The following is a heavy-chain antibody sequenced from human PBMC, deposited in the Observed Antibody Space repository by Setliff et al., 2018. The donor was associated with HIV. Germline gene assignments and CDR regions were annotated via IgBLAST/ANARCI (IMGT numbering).Heavy chain of an antibody. D-gene: IGHD3-16*01. Sequence: SVKVSCKASGGTFSSYAINWVRQAPGQGLEWMGGAIPMLGIANHVHKFQGRVTITADKSTSTAYMELNSLRSEDTAVYYCARSSYYDVNSPFDYWGQGTRV. CDR3: ARSSYYDVNSPFDY. CDR2: AIPMLGIA. V-gene: IGHV1-69*10. CDR1: GGTFSSYA. J-gene: IGHJ4*02.